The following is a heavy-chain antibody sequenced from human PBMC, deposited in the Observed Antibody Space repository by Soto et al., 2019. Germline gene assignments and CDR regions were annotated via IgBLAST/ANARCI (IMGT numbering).Heavy chain of an antibody. CDR1: WFTVSSNY. CDR2: IYSGGST. J-gene: IGHJ6*02. Sequence: GGSLRLSCAASWFTVSSNYMSWVRQAPGKGLEWVSVIYSGGSTYYADSVKGRFTISRDNSKNTLYLQMNSLRAEDTAVYYCARGSEHYYYGMDVWGQGTTVTVSS. CDR3: ARGSEHYYYGMDV. V-gene: IGHV3-53*01. D-gene: IGHD6-19*01.